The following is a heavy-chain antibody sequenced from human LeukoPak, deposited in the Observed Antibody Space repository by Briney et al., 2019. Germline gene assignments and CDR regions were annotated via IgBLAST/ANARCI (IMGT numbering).Heavy chain of an antibody. CDR1: GGSFSGYY. V-gene: IGHV4-34*01. Sequence: SETLSVTCAAYGGSFSGYYWSWIRQPPGKGLEWIGEINHSGSTNYNPSLKSRVTISVDTSKNQFSLKLSSVTAADTAVYYCARAYYYDSSGYYCDYWGQGTLVTVSS. J-gene: IGHJ4*02. D-gene: IGHD3-22*01. CDR2: INHSGST. CDR3: ARAYYYDSSGYYCDY.